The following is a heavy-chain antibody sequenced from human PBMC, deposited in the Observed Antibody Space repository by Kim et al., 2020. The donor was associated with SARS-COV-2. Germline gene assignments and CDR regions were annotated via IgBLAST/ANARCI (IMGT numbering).Heavy chain of an antibody. CDR1: GFTFSSYA. CDR3: AREGAGIEVVTAVYYYYG. V-gene: IGHV3-30*04. CDR2: ISYDGRNT. Sequence: GGSLRLSCAASGFTFSSYAMPWVRQAPGKGLEWVAAISYDGRNTYYADSVKGRFTISRDNSKNTLYLQMNSLRAEDTAVYYCAREGAGIEVVTAVYYYYG. J-gene: IGHJ6*01. D-gene: IGHD2-21*02.